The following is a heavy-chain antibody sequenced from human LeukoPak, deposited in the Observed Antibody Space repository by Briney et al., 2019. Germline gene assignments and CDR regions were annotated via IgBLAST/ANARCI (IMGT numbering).Heavy chain of an antibody. D-gene: IGHD6-19*01. Sequence: GGSLRLSCAASGFTVSDNYMSWVRQAPGKGLEWVSIIYSDGSTYYADSVKGRFTISRDNSKNTLYLQMNSLRAEDTAVYYCAKDGQWLVRGIDYWGQGTLVTVSS. V-gene: IGHV3-53*01. CDR3: AKDGQWLVRGIDY. CDR1: GFTVSDNY. CDR2: IYSDGST. J-gene: IGHJ4*02.